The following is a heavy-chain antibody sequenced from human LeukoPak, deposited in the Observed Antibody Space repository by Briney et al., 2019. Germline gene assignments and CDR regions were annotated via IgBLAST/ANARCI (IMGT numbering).Heavy chain of an antibody. CDR1: GFTFSSYG. CDR2: IWYDGSNK. CDR3: ARMALTEYYFDY. V-gene: IGHV3-33*01. J-gene: IGHJ4*02. Sequence: GGSLRLSCAASGFTFSSYGMHWVRQAPGKGLEWVAVIWYDGSNKYYADSVKGRSTISRDNSKNTLYLQMNSLRAEDTAVYYCARMALTEYYFDYWGQGTLVTVSS. D-gene: IGHD1-20*01.